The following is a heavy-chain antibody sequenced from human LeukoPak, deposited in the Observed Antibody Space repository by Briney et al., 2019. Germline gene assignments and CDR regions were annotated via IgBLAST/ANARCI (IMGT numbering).Heavy chain of an antibody. CDR1: EYTFTVNH. V-gene: IGHV1-2*02. D-gene: IGHD3-16*02. CDR3: AREADIVSFDL. Sequence: ASVKVSCKASEYTFTVNHVHWVRQAPGQGLEWMGWNDPNSGGTKYAQKFQDRVAMTSATSISTAYMELSGLRTDDTAVYFCAREADIVSFDLWGRGTRVTVSS. J-gene: IGHJ2*01. CDR2: NDPNSGGT.